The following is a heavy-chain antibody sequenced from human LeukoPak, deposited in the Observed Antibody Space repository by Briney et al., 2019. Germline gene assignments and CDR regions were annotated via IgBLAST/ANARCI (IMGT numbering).Heavy chain of an antibody. CDR3: ARSGGYANYFDY. CDR2: ISGSGGST. CDR1: GFTFSSYA. D-gene: IGHD5-12*01. V-gene: IGHV3-23*01. J-gene: IGHJ4*02. Sequence: PGGSLRLSCAASGFTFSSYAMSWVRQAPGKGLEWVSAISGSGGSTYYADSVKGRFTISRDNSKNTLYLQMNSLRAEDTAVYYCARSGGYANYFDYWGQGTLVTVSS.